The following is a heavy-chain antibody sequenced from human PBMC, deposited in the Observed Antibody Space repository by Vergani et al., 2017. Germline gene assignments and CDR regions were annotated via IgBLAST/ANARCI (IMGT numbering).Heavy chain of an antibody. V-gene: IGHV5-10-1*01. CDR1: GYSFTSYW. D-gene: IGHD2-15*01. J-gene: IGHJ5*02. Sequence: EVQLVQSGAEVKKPGESLRISCKGSGYSFTSYWISWVRQMPGKGLEWMGRIDPSDSYTNYSPSFQVHVTISAEKSVITASVQWSSLKASDPAMYYCARGEAVVVAATPVGRWFEPWGQGTLVTVSS. CDR3: ARGEAVVVAATPVGRWFEP. CDR2: IDPSDSYT.